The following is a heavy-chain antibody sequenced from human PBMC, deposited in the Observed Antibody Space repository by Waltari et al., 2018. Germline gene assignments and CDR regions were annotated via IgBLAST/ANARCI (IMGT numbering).Heavy chain of an antibody. D-gene: IGHD5-12*01. CDR2: MNPNSGNT. J-gene: IGHJ4*02. Sequence: QVQLVQSGAEVTKPGASVKVSCTASGYTFPSYDLNWVRQATGQGLEWMGWMNPNSGNTGYAQKFQGRVTITRNTSISTAYMELSSLRSEDTAVYYCATGPLREGFDYWGQGTLVTVSS. CDR1: GYTFPSYD. V-gene: IGHV1-8*03. CDR3: ATGPLREGFDY.